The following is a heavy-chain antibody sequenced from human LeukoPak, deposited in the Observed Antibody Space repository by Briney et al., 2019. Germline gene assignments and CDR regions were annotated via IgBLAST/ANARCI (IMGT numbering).Heavy chain of an antibody. Sequence: PSETLSLTCTVSGGSISSGSYYWGWIRQPPGKGLEWIGSIYYSGSTYYNPSLKSRVTISVDTSKNQFSLKLSSVTAADTAVYYCARHLPLPSINLGRDAFDIWGQGTMVTVSS. CDR3: ARHLPLPSINLGRDAFDI. CDR1: GGSISSGSYY. CDR2: IYYSGST. V-gene: IGHV4-39*01. J-gene: IGHJ3*02.